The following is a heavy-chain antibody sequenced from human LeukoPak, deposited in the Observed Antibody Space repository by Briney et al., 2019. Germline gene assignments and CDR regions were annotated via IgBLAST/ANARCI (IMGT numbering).Heavy chain of an antibody. D-gene: IGHD3-3*01. CDR3: AKLPRKYYDFWSGYFAY. CDR2: ISGSGGST. Sequence: GGSLRLSCAASGFTFSSYAMSWVRQAPGKGLEWVSAISGSGGSTYYADSVKGRFTISRDNSKNTLYLQMNSLRAEDTAVYYCAKLPRKYYDFWSGYFAYWGQGTLVTVSS. V-gene: IGHV3-23*01. CDR1: GFTFSSYA. J-gene: IGHJ4*02.